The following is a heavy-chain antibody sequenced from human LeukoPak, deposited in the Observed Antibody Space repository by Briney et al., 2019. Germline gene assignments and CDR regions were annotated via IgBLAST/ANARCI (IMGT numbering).Heavy chain of an antibody. CDR2: ISYDGSNK. D-gene: IGHD6-19*01. Sequence: GGSLRLSCAASGFTFSSYAMHWVRQAPGKGLEWVAVISYDGSNKYYADSVKGRFTISRDNSKNTLYLQMNSLRAEDTAVYYCASEAVAETLDYWGQGTLVTVSS. V-gene: IGHV3-30-3*01. J-gene: IGHJ4*02. CDR1: GFTFSSYA. CDR3: ASEAVAETLDY.